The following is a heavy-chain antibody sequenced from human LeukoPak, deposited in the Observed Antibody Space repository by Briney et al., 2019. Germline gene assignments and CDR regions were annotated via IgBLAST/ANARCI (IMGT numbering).Heavy chain of an antibody. CDR2: IFYSGTT. CDR1: GGSIRSYY. V-gene: IGHV4-59*08. Sequence: PSETLSLTCTVSGGSIRSYYWSWIRQPRGKGLEWVGYIFYSGTTDSNPSLKSRVTISVDTSKNQFSLKLSSVTAADTAVYYCARTYCSGGSCHFDYWGQGTLVTVSS. CDR3: ARTYCSGGSCHFDY. J-gene: IGHJ4*02. D-gene: IGHD2-15*01.